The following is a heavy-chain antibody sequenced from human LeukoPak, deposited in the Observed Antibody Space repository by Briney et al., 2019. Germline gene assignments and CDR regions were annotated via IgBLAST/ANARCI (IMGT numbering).Heavy chain of an antibody. D-gene: IGHD3-3*01. CDR3: ARDRLLEWLSDFDY. CDR2: ISAYNGNT. CDR1: GYTFTSYG. J-gene: IGHJ4*02. Sequence: ASVKVSCKASGYTFTSYGISWVRQAPGQGLEWMGWISAYNGNTNYAQKLQGRVTMTTDTSTSTAYMELRSLRSDDTAVYYCARDRLLEWLSDFDYWGQGTLVTVSS. V-gene: IGHV1-18*01.